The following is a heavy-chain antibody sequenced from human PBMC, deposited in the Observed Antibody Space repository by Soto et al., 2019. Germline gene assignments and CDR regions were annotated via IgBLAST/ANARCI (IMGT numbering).Heavy chain of an antibody. V-gene: IGHV3-21*01. Sequence: PGGSLRLSCSASGFPFISYSMSWVRQAPGRGLQWVSSISTTSSYMSYAESVRGRFTISRDNAKNQFSLQLNSVTPEDTAVYYCARDYYDSSGYSLYGMDVWGQGTTVTVSS. CDR1: GFPFISYS. D-gene: IGHD3-22*01. CDR3: ARDYYDSSGYSLYGMDV. J-gene: IGHJ6*02. CDR2: ISTTSSYM.